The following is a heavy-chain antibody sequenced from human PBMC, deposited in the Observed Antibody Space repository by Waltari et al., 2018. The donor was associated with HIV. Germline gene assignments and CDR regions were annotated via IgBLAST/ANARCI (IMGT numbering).Heavy chain of an antibody. CDR2: FSWSSGSI. CDR3: VKDRGIAVRPPYYFGLDV. CDR1: GFKFDGYA. V-gene: IGHV3-9*01. Sequence: EVQLVESGGGLVQPGRSLRLSCTASGFKFDGYAMHWVRQSPGKGLEWVSGFSWSSGSIGYADSVKGRFTISRDKARNSLYLDMNILRPEDTAVYYCVKDRGIAVRPPYYFGLDVWGQGTTVTVSS. D-gene: IGHD6-6*01. J-gene: IGHJ6*02.